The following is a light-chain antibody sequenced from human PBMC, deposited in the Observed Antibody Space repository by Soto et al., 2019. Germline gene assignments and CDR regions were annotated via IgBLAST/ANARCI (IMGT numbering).Light chain of an antibody. Sequence: EIVLTQSPATLSLSPGERATLSCRASQSVSSYLAWYQQKPGQAPRLLIYDASNRATGIPARFSGSGSGTDFTLTISRLEPEDFAVYYCQHRSNWPTFGGGTKVEIK. J-gene: IGKJ4*01. CDR2: DAS. CDR3: QHRSNWPT. V-gene: IGKV3-11*01. CDR1: QSVSSY.